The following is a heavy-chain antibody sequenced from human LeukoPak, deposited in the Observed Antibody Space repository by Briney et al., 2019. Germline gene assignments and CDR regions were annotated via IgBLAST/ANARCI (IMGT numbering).Heavy chain of an antibody. CDR1: GFSLSNAW. V-gene: IGHV3-15*01. J-gene: IGHJ6*02. D-gene: IGHD3-9*01. CDR2: IKSKTDGGTT. Sequence: GGSLRLSCAASGFSLSNAWMSWVRQAPGKGLEWVGRIKSKTDGGTTDYAAPVEGRFTISRDDSKNTLYLQMNSLKTEDTAVYYCTTDSVYDILTDSYYYYYGMDVWGQGTTVTVSS. CDR3: TTDSVYDILTDSYYYYYGMDV.